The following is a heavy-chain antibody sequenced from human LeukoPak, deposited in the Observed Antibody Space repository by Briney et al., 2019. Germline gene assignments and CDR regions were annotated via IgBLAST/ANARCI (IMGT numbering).Heavy chain of an antibody. D-gene: IGHD3-10*01. V-gene: IGHV1-46*01. Sequence: ASVKVSCKASGYTFTSYYMHWVRQAPGQGHEWMGIINPSGGSTSYAQKFQGRVTMTRDTSTSTVYMELSSLRSEDTAVYYCARDVGQDYYGSGSYYTPFDYWGQGTLVTVSS. CDR1: GYTFTSYY. J-gene: IGHJ4*02. CDR3: ARDVGQDYYGSGSYYTPFDY. CDR2: INPSGGST.